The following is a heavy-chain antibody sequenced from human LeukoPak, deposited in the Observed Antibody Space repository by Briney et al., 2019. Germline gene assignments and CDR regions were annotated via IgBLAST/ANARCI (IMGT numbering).Heavy chain of an antibody. D-gene: IGHD4-17*01. CDR1: GGTFSSYA. CDR3: ARGSDYGDLGGIDY. Sequence: ASVKVSCKASGGTFSSYAISWVRQAPGQGLEWMGWISAYNGNTNYAQKLQGRVTMTTDTSTSTAYMELRSLRSDDTAVYYCARGSDYGDLGGIDYWGQRTLVTVSS. CDR2: ISAYNGNT. V-gene: IGHV1-18*01. J-gene: IGHJ4*02.